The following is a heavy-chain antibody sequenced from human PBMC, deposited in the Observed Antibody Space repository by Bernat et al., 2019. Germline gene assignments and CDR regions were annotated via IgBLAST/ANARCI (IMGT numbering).Heavy chain of an antibody. D-gene: IGHD3-16*01. J-gene: IGHJ4*02. CDR3: ARRPVTENLGSGDSWFGF. CDR2: IYPGDSDT. Sequence: EVQLVQSGAEVKKPGESLKISCKGSGYSFTSYWIGWVRQMPGKGLEWKGVIYPGDSDTRYSPSFQGQVTISAEKSISAADLQGSSLKASDTAREYCARRPVTENLGSGDSWFGFWGQGTRVTVSS. CDR1: GYSFTSYW. V-gene: IGHV5-51*01.